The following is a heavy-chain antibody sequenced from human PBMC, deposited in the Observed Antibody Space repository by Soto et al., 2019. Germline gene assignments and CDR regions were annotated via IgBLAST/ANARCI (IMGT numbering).Heavy chain of an antibody. J-gene: IGHJ4*02. D-gene: IGHD6-19*01. CDR3: ARHIGVTGTRGFDY. CDR1: GASISDNNW. CDR2: VVHWGTT. V-gene: IGHV4-4*02. Sequence: QVQLQESGPGLVKPSGTVSLTCAVSGASISDNNWWSWVRQPPGKGLEWIGEVVHWGTTNYNPSLRSRVTISMDKSKNQISLTLSYLTAADSALYYCARHIGVTGTRGFDYWGQGTLVTVSS.